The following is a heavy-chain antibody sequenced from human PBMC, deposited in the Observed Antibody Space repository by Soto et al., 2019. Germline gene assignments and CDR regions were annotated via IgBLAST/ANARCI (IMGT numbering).Heavy chain of an antibody. D-gene: IGHD6-19*01. V-gene: IGHV1-69*01. CDR1: GGTFSSYA. Sequence: QVQLVQSGAEVQKPGSSVKVSCKASGGTFSSYAISWVRQAPGQGLEWMGGIIPIFGTANYAQKFQGRVTITADESTSTAYMELSSLRSEDTAVYYCARDSSGWYDGEDAFDIWGQGTMVTVSS. CDR2: IIPIFGTA. J-gene: IGHJ3*02. CDR3: ARDSSGWYDGEDAFDI.